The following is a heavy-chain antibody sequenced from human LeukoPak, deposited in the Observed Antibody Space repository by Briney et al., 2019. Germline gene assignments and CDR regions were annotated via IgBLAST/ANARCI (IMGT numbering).Heavy chain of an antibody. CDR3: ARRAVNYLGDYYYMDV. D-gene: IGHD1-7*01. Sequence: EASVKVSCKASGYPFTGYYLHWVRQAPGQGLEWMGRIIPILGIANYAQKFQGRVTITADKSTSTAYMELSSLRSEDTAVYYCARRAVNYLGDYYYMDVWGKRTTVTVSS. V-gene: IGHV1-69*02. CDR1: GYPFTGYY. CDR2: IIPILGIA. J-gene: IGHJ6*03.